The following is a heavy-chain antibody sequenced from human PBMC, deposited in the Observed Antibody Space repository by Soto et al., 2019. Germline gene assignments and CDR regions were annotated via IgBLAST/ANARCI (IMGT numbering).Heavy chain of an antibody. CDR2: ISYDGSNK. Sequence: GSLRLSCAASGFTFSSYGMHWVRQAPGKGLEWVAVISYDGSNKYYADSVKGRFTISRDNPKNTLYLQMNSLRAEDTAVYYCAKGLRYFDWGGDYGMDVWGQGTTVTVS. V-gene: IGHV3-30*18. D-gene: IGHD3-9*01. CDR1: GFTFSSYG. CDR3: AKGLRYFDWGGDYGMDV. J-gene: IGHJ6*02.